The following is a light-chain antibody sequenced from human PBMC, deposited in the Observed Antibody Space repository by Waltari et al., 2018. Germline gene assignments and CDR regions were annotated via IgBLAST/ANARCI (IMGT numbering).Light chain of an antibody. V-gene: IGLV1-40*01. CDR2: GST. CDR1: SPNIGTYD. J-gene: IGLJ2*01. Sequence: QSVLAQPPSVSGAPGQRVTISCPGSSPNIGTYDVHWYQQLPGTAPKLLIYGSTNRPSGVPDRFSGSKSGTSASLAIAGLQAEDEADYYCQSYDRSLSASVFGGGTKLTVL. CDR3: QSYDRSLSASV.